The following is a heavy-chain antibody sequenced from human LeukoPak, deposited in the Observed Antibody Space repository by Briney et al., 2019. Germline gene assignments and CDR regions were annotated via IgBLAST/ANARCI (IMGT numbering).Heavy chain of an antibody. CDR1: GFTFSSYG. Sequence: GSLRLSCAASGFTFSSYGMHWVRQAPGKGLEWVAVISYDGSNKYYADSVKGRFTISRDNSKNTLYLQMNSLGAEDTAVYYCARDPDQQIAAAGYYFDYWGQGTLVTVSS. J-gene: IGHJ4*02. CDR3: ARDPDQQIAAAGYYFDY. D-gene: IGHD6-13*01. V-gene: IGHV3-30*19. CDR2: ISYDGSNK.